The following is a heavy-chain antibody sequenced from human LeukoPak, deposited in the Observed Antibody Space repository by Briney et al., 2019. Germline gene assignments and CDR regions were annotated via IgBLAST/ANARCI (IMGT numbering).Heavy chain of an antibody. CDR1: GFTFSSYA. CDR3: AKGRGDYGDAYVDY. CDR2: ISGSGGST. D-gene: IGHD4-17*01. J-gene: IGHJ4*02. V-gene: IGHV3-23*01. Sequence: GGSLRLSCAASGFTFSSYAMSWVRQAPGKGLEWVSAISGSGGSTYYADSVKGRFTISRDNSKNTLYLQMNSLRAEDTAVYYCAKGRGDYGDAYVDYWGQGTLVTVSS.